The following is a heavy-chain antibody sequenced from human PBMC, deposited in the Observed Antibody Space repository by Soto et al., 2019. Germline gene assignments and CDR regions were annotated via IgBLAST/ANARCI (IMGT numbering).Heavy chain of an antibody. CDR1: GYTFTSNY. D-gene: IGHD6-19*01. Sequence: ASVKVSCKASGYTFTSNYMHWVRQAPGQGLEWMGIINPSAGSTSYAQKFQGRVTLTRDTSTSTVYMELSSLRSEDTAVYYCATSGGGWYLYWGQGTLVTVSS. CDR2: INPSAGST. CDR3: ATSGGGWYLY. J-gene: IGHJ4*02. V-gene: IGHV1-46*01.